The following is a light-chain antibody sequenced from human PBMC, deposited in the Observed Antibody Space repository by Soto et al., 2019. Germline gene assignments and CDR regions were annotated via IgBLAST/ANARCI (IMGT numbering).Light chain of an antibody. CDR1: QSVSSN. CDR3: QQYNNWPPWT. J-gene: IGKJ1*01. V-gene: IGKV3-15*01. Sequence: EIVMTQSPATLSVSPGERATLSCRASQSVSSNLAWYQQKPGQAPRLLIYGASTRATGIPARFSGSGSGTEFTLTISSRQSEDFAVYYGQQYNNWPPWTFGQGTKVQIK. CDR2: GAS.